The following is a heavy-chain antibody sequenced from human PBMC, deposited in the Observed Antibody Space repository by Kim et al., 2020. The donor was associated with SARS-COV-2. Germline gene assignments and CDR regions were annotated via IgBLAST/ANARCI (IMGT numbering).Heavy chain of an antibody. CDR2: ISYDGSNK. D-gene: IGHD1-26*01. CDR3: ARGGGSYLPIDFQH. V-gene: IGHV3-30*04. Sequence: GGSLRLSCAASGFTFSSYAMHWVRQAPGKGLEWVAVISYDGSNKYYADSVKGLFTISRDNSKNTLYLQMNSLRAEDTAVYYCARGGGSYLPIDFQHWGQGTLVTVSS. CDR1: GFTFSSYA. J-gene: IGHJ1*01.